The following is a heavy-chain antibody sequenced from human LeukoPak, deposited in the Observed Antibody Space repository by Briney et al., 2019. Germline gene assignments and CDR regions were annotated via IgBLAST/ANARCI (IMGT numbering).Heavy chain of an antibody. CDR3: ARIRNYYGSSCYFEHIDY. J-gene: IGHJ4*02. Sequence: GGSLRLSCAASGFTFSGYSMNWVRQAPGKGLEWVSSISSSSSYIYYADSGKGRFSLSRDTAQNTPYLQMNSLRDESTALSYCARIRNYYGSSCYFEHIDYSGQATLVTVSS. V-gene: IGHV3-21*01. D-gene: IGHD3-22*01. CDR1: GFTFSGYS. CDR2: ISSSSSYI.